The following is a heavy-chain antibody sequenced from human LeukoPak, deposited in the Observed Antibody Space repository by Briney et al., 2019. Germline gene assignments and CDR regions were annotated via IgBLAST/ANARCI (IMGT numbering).Heavy chain of an antibody. Sequence: GGSLKLSCAASGFIFSSYGMNWVRQAPGKGLEWVSSITSSSTYIYYVDSVKGRFTISRDNAKNSLYLQMNSLRAEDTALYYCARDTYESSGSLDYWDQGTLVTVSS. V-gene: IGHV3-21*01. CDR2: ITSSSTYI. D-gene: IGHD3-22*01. CDR3: ARDTYESSGSLDY. CDR1: GFIFSSYG. J-gene: IGHJ4*02.